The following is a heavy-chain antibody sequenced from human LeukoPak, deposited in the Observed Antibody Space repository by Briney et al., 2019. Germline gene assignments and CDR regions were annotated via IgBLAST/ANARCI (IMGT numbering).Heavy chain of an antibody. CDR3: ARALSHCLDY. J-gene: IGHJ4*02. V-gene: IGHV3-7*01. CDR2: IKHDGSEK. D-gene: IGHD3-16*01. CDR1: GFNFSNYW. Sequence: PGGSLRLSCVVSGFNFSNYWMNWVHQAPGKELEWVANIKHDGSEKYYVDSVKGRFSISRDNAKKSLYLQMNSLRAEDTAVYYCARALSHCLDYWGQGTLVTVSS.